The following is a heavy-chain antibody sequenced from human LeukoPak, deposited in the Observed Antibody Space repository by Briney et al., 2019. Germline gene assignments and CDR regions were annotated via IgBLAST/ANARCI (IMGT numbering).Heavy chain of an antibody. CDR2: IRYDGSNK. CDR3: ARDSPLEWLLFEIGAFDI. Sequence: PGGSLRLSCAASGFTFSSYSMNWVRQAPGKGLEWVAFIRYDGSNKYYADSVKGRFTISRDNSKNTLYLQMNSLRAEDTAVYYCARDSPLEWLLFEIGAFDIWGQGTMVTVSS. V-gene: IGHV3-30*02. CDR1: GFTFSSYS. J-gene: IGHJ3*02. D-gene: IGHD3-3*01.